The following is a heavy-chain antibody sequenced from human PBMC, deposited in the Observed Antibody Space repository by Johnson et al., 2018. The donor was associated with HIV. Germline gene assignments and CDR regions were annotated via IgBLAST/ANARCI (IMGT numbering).Heavy chain of an antibody. CDR1: GFTFSSYA. V-gene: IGHV3-30*04. D-gene: IGHD3-3*01. J-gene: IGHJ3*02. Sequence: QVQLVESGGGVVQPGRSLRLSCAASGFTFSSYAMHWVRQAPGKGLEWVAVISYDGSIKYYGDSVKGRFTISRDNSKNILYLQMNSLRVEDTAVYYCARDALLRFLEWFIWGQGTVVTVSS. CDR2: ISYDGSIK. CDR3: ARDALLRFLEWFI.